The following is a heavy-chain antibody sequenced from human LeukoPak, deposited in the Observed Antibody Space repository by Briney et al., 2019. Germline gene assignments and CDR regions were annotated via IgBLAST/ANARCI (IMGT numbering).Heavy chain of an antibody. V-gene: IGHV1-2*02. J-gene: IGHJ6*02. D-gene: IGHD1-14*01. Sequence: ASVKVSCKASGYTFTGYYMHWVRQAPGQGLEWMGWINPNSGGTNYAQKFQGRVTMTRDTSISTAYMELSGLRSDDTAVYYCARTSGSPRYYYYGMDVWGQGTTVTVSS. CDR2: INPNSGGT. CDR1: GYTFTGYY. CDR3: ARTSGSPRYYYYGMDV.